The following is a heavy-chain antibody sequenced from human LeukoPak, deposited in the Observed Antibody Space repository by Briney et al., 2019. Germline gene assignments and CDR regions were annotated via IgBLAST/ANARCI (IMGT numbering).Heavy chain of an antibody. CDR2: IIPILGIA. Sequence: ASVKVCCKASGGTFSSYAISWVRQAPGQGLEWMGRIIPILGIANYAQKFQGRVTITADKSTSTAYMELSSLRSEDTAVYYCARGVTIFGVVIPDNNWFDPWGQGTLVTVSS. CDR3: ARGVTIFGVVIPDNNWFDP. CDR1: GGTFSSYA. V-gene: IGHV1-69*04. D-gene: IGHD3-3*01. J-gene: IGHJ5*02.